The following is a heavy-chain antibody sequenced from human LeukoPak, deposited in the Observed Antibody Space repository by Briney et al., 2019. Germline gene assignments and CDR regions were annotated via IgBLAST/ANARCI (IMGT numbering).Heavy chain of an antibody. CDR3: ASVEQQLVLH. CDR2: LYYDGST. Sequence: SETLSLTCTVFGDSVSGSNYYWAWFRQPPGKGLDWIGSLYYDGSTYYNPSLKSRVTISVDTSKNQFSLKLSSVTAADTAVYYCASVEQQLVLHWGQGTLVTVSS. D-gene: IGHD6-13*01. V-gene: IGHV4-39*01. J-gene: IGHJ4*02. CDR1: GDSVSGSNYY.